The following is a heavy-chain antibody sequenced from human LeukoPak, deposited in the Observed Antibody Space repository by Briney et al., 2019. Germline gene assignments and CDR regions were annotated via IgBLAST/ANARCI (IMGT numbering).Heavy chain of an antibody. J-gene: IGHJ4*02. CDR2: IKHTGST. V-gene: IGHV4-34*01. D-gene: IGHD3-10*01. CDR1: GGSFSGYY. CDR3: ARGQWEVRGVIITNLDY. Sequence: PSETLSFTCAVYGGSFSGYYWTWIRQAPGEGLEWIAEIKHTGSTNYNPSLKSRVTISIDTSKNQFFLNLTSVTAADTAVYYCARGQWEVRGVIITNLDYWGQGALVTVSS.